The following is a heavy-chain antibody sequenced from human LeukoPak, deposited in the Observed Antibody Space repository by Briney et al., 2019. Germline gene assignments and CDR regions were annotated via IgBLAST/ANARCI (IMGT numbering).Heavy chain of an antibody. CDR2: MYTSGST. Sequence: SETLSLTCTVSGASITSYYWTWIRQPAGKGLEWIGRMYTSGSTSYNPSLKSRVAVSVDTSKNQFSLNLSSVTAADTAVYYCARLSAGTSSSRGFDYWGQGTLVTVSS. CDR1: GASITSYY. J-gene: IGHJ4*02. V-gene: IGHV4-4*07. D-gene: IGHD2-2*01. CDR3: ARLSAGTSSSRGFDY.